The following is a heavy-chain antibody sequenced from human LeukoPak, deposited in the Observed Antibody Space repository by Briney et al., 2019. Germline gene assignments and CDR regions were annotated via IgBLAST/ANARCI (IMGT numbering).Heavy chain of an antibody. CDR1: GFTFSNYA. J-gene: IGHJ4*02. D-gene: IGHD3-9*01. CDR3: AQWGDFDVLTGYYVPDF. V-gene: IGHV3-23*01. CDR2: ITGSDGNT. Sequence: GASQRLSCAASGFTFSNYAMSWVRQAPGKGLEWVSAITGSDGNTYYADPVKGRFTISRDNSKNTLYLQMNSLRAEDTAVYYCAQWGDFDVLTGYYVPDFWGQGTLVTVSS.